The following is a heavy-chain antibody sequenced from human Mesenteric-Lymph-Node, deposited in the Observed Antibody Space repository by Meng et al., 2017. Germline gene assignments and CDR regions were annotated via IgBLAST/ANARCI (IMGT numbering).Heavy chain of an antibody. D-gene: IGHD3-10*01. CDR3: ARALEYTGSYFY. CDR1: GGSISSGDYY. V-gene: IGHV4-30-4*01. CDR2: INHSGDT. J-gene: IGHJ4*02. Sequence: GPLTESRPGLVKPSPTLSLTCTVSGGSISSGDYYWSWIRQPPGKGLEWIGEINHSGDTDYNSSLKSRVTISRDTSKNQFSLKLTSVTAADTAVYYCARALEYTGSYFYWGQGTLVTVSS.